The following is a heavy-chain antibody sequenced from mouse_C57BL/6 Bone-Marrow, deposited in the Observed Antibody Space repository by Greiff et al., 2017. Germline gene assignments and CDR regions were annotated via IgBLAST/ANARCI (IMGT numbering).Heavy chain of an antibody. J-gene: IGHJ2*01. CDR2: IYPGGGST. Sequence: VQLQQPGAELVKPGASVKMSCKASGYTFTSYWITWVKQRPGQGLEWIGDIYPGGGSTNYNEKFKSKATLTVDTSSSTAYMQLSSLTSEDSAVDDGERGGGVRREFDDWGQGTTLTVSS. CDR3: ERGGGVRREFDD. D-gene: IGHD2-14*01. V-gene: IGHV1-55*01. CDR1: GYTFTSYW.